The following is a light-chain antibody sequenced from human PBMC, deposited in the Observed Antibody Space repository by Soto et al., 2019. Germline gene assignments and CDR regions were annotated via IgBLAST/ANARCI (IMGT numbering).Light chain of an antibody. V-gene: IGKV3-11*01. CDR2: DAS. CDR3: QQRSNWPPPIP. CDR1: QSVSSN. Sequence: EIVVTRSLATLSVSPGERATLSCWAIQSVSSNLALYQQKPGQAPRLLIYDASNRATGTPARFSGSGSGTDFTLTISSLEPEAFAAYYCQQRSNWPPPIPFAQATRLEI. J-gene: IGKJ5*01.